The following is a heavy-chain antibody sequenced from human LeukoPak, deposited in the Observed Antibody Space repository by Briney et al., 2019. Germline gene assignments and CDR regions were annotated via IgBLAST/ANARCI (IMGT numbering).Heavy chain of an antibody. D-gene: IGHD3-3*01. CDR3: AKDGLYYDFWSGYLGGDYMDV. CDR2: ISWDGGST. Sequence: PGESLRLSCAASGFTFDDYAMHWVRQAPGKGLEWVSLISWDGGSTYYADSVKGRFTISRGNSKNSLYLQMNSLRAEDTALYYCAKDGLYYDFWSGYLGGDYMDVWGKGTTVTVSS. CDR1: GFTFDDYA. V-gene: IGHV3-43D*03. J-gene: IGHJ6*03.